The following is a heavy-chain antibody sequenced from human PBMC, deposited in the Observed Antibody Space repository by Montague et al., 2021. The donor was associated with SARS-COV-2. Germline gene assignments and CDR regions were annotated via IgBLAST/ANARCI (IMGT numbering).Heavy chain of an antibody. V-gene: IGHV4-59*01. J-gene: IGHJ3*02. CDR1: GGSISSYY. D-gene: IGHD3-22*01. CDR2: IYYSGST. Sequence: SETLSLTCTVPGGSISSYYWSWIWQPPGKGLEWIGYIYYSGSTNYNPSLKSRVTISVDTSKNQFSLELSSVTAADTAVYYCARGGYYDYAFDIWGQGTMVTVSS. CDR3: ARGGYYDYAFDI.